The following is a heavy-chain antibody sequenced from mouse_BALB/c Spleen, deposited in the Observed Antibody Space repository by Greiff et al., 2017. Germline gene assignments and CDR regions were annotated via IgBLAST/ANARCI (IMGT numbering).Heavy chain of an antibody. CDR3: ARERTTASSYYAMDY. CDR1: GYTFTSYW. CDR2: IYPGDGDT. V-gene: IGHV1-87*01. J-gene: IGHJ4*01. Sequence: QVQLQQSGAELARPGASVKLSCKASGYTFTSYWMQWVKQRPGQGLEWIGAIYPGDGDTRYTQKFKGKATLTADKSSSTAYMQLSSLASEDSAVYYCARERTTASSYYAMDYWGQGTSVTVSS. D-gene: IGHD1-2*01.